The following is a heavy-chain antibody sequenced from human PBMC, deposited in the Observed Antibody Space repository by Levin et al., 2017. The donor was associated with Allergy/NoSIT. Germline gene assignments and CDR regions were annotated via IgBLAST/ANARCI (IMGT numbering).Heavy chain of an antibody. CDR3: ATQKWERLKSYSYYGMDV. CDR2: MNPNSGNT. V-gene: IGHV1-8*01. J-gene: IGHJ6*02. CDR1: GYTFTNYD. Sequence: GESLKISCKASGYTFTNYDINWVRQATGQGLEWMGWMNPNSGNTGYAQKFQGRVTLTRTSSISTAYMELSSLTSEDTAVYYCATQKWERLKSYSYYGMDVWGQGTTVTVSS. D-gene: IGHD1-26*01.